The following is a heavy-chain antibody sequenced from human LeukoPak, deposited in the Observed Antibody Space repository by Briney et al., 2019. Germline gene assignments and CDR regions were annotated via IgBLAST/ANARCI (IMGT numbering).Heavy chain of an antibody. Sequence: GGSLRLSCVASGFNFSSFEMNWVRQAPGKGLEWVSYISPSVRTIYYADSVRGRFTISRDNAKNSVYLQLNNLRGEDTAVYYCARDVNFESDFYYMDVWGRGTTVTISS. D-gene: IGHD1-20*01. V-gene: IGHV3-48*03. CDR1: GFNFSSFE. J-gene: IGHJ6*03. CDR3: ARDVNFESDFYYMDV. CDR2: ISPSVRTI.